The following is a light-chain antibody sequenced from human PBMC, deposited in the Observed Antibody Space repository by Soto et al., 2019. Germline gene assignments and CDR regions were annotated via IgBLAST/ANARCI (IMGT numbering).Light chain of an antibody. CDR2: EVS. V-gene: IGLV2-14*01. CDR1: SSDVGAYTS. CDR3: TSYTSDNRSYV. J-gene: IGLJ1*01. Sequence: QSALTQPASVSGSPGQSITISCSGTSSDVGAYTSVSWYQQHPGKAPKLMIYEVSNRPSGVSNRCSGSKSANTASLTISGLQADDEAHYYCTSYTSDNRSYVFGTGTKLTVL.